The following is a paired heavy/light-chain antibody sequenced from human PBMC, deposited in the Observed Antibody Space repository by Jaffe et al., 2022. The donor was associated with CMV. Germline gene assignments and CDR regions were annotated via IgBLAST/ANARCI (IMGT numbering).Heavy chain of an antibody. Sequence: EVQLVESGGGLAQPGGSLRLSCAASGFSFSSYNMNWVRQAPGKGLEWVSYISSSSDRIYYADSVKGRFTISRDNAKNSLHLQMNSLRDEDTAVYFCARGAGGGTTGGAFNIWGQGTMVTVSS. D-gene: IGHD1-7*01. J-gene: IGHJ3*02. V-gene: IGHV3-48*02. CDR3: ARGAGGGTTGGAFNI. CDR1: GFSFSSYN. CDR2: ISSSSDRI.
Light chain of an antibody. CDR3: QQYYTTPVT. Sequence: DIVMTQSPDSLAVSLGERATINCKSSQGVLFSSNDKNYLAWYQQKPGQPPKLLIYWASIRESGVPDRFSGSGSGTDFTLTISSLQAEDVAVYYCQQYYTTPVTFGPGTKVDIK. CDR2: WAS. J-gene: IGKJ3*01. CDR1: QGVLFSSNDKNY. V-gene: IGKV4-1*01.